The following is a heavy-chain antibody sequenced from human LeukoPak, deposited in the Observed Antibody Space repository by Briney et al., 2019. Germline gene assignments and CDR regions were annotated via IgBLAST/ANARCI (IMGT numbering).Heavy chain of an antibody. D-gene: IGHD1-1*01. Sequence: GEPLRISCKGSGYSFTTYWIGWVRQMPGKGLEWLGIIYPGDSDTRYSSPFQGQVTISADRSISTAYLQWSRLKASDTAMYFCARAPWQLVYPYYFDYWGQGTLVTVSS. J-gene: IGHJ4*02. CDR2: IYPGDSDT. CDR3: ARAPWQLVYPYYFDY. CDR1: GYSFTTYW. V-gene: IGHV5-51*01.